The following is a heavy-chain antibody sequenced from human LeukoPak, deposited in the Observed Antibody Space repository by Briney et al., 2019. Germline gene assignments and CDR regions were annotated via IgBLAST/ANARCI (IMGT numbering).Heavy chain of an antibody. CDR1: GFIFSSYG. D-gene: IGHD6-13*01. Sequence: GGSLRLSCAASGFIFSSYGMHWVRQAPGKGLEWVAFIRYDGSNTYYADSVKGRFTISRDNSKNTLYLQMNSLRGEDTAVYYCARSAPRSLYSSSWNNYYYMDVWGKGTTVTISS. J-gene: IGHJ6*03. V-gene: IGHV3-30*02. CDR2: IRYDGSNT. CDR3: ARSAPRSLYSSSWNNYYYMDV.